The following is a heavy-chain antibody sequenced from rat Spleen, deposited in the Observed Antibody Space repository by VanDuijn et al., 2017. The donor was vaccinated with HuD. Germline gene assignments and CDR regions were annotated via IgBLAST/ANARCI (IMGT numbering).Heavy chain of an antibody. CDR3: TSLSYYYDYFDY. Sequence: QVQLKESGPGLVQPSQTLSLTCTVSGFSLTDYSVHWVRQPPGKGLEWMGRMRYDGDTYYNSALKSRLSISRDTSKSQVFLKLNILQTEDTAIYYCTSLSYYYDYFDYWGQGVMVTVSS. J-gene: IGHJ2*01. D-gene: IGHD1-12*02. V-gene: IGHV2S30*01. CDR1: GFSLTDYS. CDR2: MRYDGDT.